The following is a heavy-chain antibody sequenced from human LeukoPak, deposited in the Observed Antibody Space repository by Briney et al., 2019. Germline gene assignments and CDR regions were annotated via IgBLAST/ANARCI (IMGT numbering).Heavy chain of an antibody. CDR2: VSTSGVGT. CDR1: GFTFSSFA. Sequence: GGSLRLSCAASGFTFSSFAMSWIRQAPGKGLEWVSSVSTSGVGTYYADSVRGRFTISRDNSKNTVFLQMNSLRAEDSAVYYCAKDYAVGSIDYWGQGTLVTVSS. J-gene: IGHJ4*02. V-gene: IGHV3-23*01. D-gene: IGHD3-16*01. CDR3: AKDYAVGSIDY.